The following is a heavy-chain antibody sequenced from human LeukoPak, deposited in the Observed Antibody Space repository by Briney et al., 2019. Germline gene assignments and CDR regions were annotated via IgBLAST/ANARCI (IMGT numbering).Heavy chain of an antibody. CDR1: GYTFTNYY. J-gene: IGHJ4*02. Sequence: ASVKVSCKASGYTFTNYYMHWVRQAPGQGLAWMGVINPSGDSTRYEQKFQDRVTMTRETSTRTVYMELSSLRSEDTAVYYCARGYSSSYRIDYWGQGTLVTVSS. D-gene: IGHD6-19*01. V-gene: IGHV1-46*01. CDR2: INPSGDST. CDR3: ARGYSSSYRIDY.